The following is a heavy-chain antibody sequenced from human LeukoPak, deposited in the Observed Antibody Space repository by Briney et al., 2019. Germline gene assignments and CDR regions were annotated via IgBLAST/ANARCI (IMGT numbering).Heavy chain of an antibody. J-gene: IGHJ4*02. CDR2: ISGSGGST. CDR3: ARVGALSSSWLLY. D-gene: IGHD6-13*01. Sequence: GGSLRLSCAASGFTFSSYGMSWVRQAPGKGLEWVSAISGSGGSTYYADSVKGRFTISRDNAKNSLYLQMNSLRAEDTAVYFCARVGALSSSWLLYWGQGTLVTVSS. CDR1: GFTFSSYG. V-gene: IGHV3-23*01.